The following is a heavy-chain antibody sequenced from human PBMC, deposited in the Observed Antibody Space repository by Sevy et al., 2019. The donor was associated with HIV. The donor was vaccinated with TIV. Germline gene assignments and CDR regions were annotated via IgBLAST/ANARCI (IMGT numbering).Heavy chain of an antibody. J-gene: IGHJ6*02. V-gene: IGHV3-21*01. D-gene: IGHD3-3*01. Sequence: GGSLRLSCEASGFSFSDYTMTWVRQAPGKGLEWVSSMSSSITYTYYADSLKGRFTISRDNAKSSLYLQMNSLRAEDTADYYCARDKTILEGRYGMDVWGQGTTVTVSS. CDR1: GFSFSDYT. CDR2: MSSSITYT. CDR3: ARDKTILEGRYGMDV.